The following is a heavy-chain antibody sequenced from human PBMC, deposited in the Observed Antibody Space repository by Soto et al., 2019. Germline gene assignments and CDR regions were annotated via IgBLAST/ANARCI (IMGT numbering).Heavy chain of an antibody. CDR2: TSGSSTYT. J-gene: IGHJ6*02. CDR1: GFTFSDYY. Sequence: QVQLVESGGGLVKPGGSLRLSCAASGFTFSDYYMSWIRQAPGKGLEWVSYTSGSSTYTNYADSVKGRFTISRDNAKNSLYLQMNSLRAEDTAVYYCARVGSDESRRYVGVADVWGQGTTVTVSS. V-gene: IGHV3-11*06. CDR3: ARVGSDESRRYVGVADV. D-gene: IGHD2-21*01.